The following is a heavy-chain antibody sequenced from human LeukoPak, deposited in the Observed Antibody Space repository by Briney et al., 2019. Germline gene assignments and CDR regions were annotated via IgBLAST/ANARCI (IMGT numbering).Heavy chain of an antibody. V-gene: IGHV3-21*01. D-gene: IGHD2-2*01. Sequence: PGGSLRLSCAGSGFSFGSYDMNWVRQAPGKGLEWVSSITTSSSYIYYADSVKGRFTVSRDNAKNSLYLQMNSLRAEDTAVYYCASHIVVVTAIRYYAMDVWGQGTTVTVSS. J-gene: IGHJ6*02. CDR3: ASHIVVVTAIRYYAMDV. CDR2: ITTSSSYI. CDR1: GFSFGSYD.